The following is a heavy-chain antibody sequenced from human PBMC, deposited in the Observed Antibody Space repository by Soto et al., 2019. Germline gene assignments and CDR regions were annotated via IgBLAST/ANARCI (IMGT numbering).Heavy chain of an antibody. CDR3: AGSGGVVVVAATPVGYYYYGMDV. V-gene: IGHV1-2*02. Sequence: ASVKVSCKASGYTFTGYYMHWVRQAPGQGLEWMRWINPNSGGTNYAQKFQGRVTMTRDTSISTAYMELSRLRSDDTAVYYCAGSGGVVVVAATPVGYYYYGMDVWGQGTTVTVS. D-gene: IGHD2-15*01. J-gene: IGHJ6*02. CDR1: GYTFTGYY. CDR2: INPNSGGT.